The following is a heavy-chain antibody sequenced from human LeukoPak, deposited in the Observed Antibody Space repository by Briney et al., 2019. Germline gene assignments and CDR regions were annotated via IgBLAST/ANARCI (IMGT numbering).Heavy chain of an antibody. CDR3: GRGNYYASGSFPYYFDF. Sequence: SETLSLTCNVPGDSMSSYYWTWIRQVPGKGLEWIGSIYYSGSTNYNPSLESRVTISVDTSKNQFSVNLTSVTAADTAVYYCGRGNYYASGSFPYYFDFWAREPWSPSPQ. CDR1: GDSMSSYY. CDR2: IYYSGST. V-gene: IGHV4-59*08. D-gene: IGHD3-10*01. J-gene: IGHJ4*02.